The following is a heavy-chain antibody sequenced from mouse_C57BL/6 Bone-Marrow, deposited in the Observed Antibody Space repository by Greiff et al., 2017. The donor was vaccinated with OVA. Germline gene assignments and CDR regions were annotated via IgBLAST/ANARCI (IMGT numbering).Heavy chain of an antibody. CDR3: ARRGELRLRGSYYFDY. CDR1: GYTFTSYW. CDR2: IDPSDSET. Sequence: VQLQQPGAELVRPGSSVKLSCKASGYTFTSYWMHWVKQRPIQGLEWIGNIDPSDSETHYNQKFKDKATLTVDKSSSTAYMQLSSLTSEDSAVYYCARRGELRLRGSYYFDYWGQGNTLTVSS. J-gene: IGHJ2*01. D-gene: IGHD3-2*02. V-gene: IGHV1-52*01.